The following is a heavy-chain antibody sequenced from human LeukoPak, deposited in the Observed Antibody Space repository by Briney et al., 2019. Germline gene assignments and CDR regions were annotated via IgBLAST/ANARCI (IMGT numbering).Heavy chain of an antibody. CDR1: GFTFSSYA. J-gene: IGHJ3*02. V-gene: IGHV3-30-3*01. D-gene: IGHD1-7*01. Sequence: PGRSLRLSCVASGFTFSSYAMHWVRQAPGKGLEWVAVISYDGSNKYYADSVKGRFTISRDNSKNTLYLQMNSLRAEDTAVYYCASQNYLNDAFDIWGQGTMVTVSS. CDR2: ISYDGSNK. CDR3: ASQNYLNDAFDI.